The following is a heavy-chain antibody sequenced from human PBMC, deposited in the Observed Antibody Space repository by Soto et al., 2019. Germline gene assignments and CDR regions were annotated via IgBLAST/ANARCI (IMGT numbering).Heavy chain of an antibody. V-gene: IGHV5-51*01. Sequence: GESLKISCKASGYTFTSYWIGWVRQMPGKGLEWMGFIYPGDSDARYSPSFEGQVTISVDKSINTAYLRWNSLTASDTAIYYCARQPDYNILTGYLYYFDYWGQGTLVTVSS. J-gene: IGHJ4*02. CDR1: GYTFTSYW. CDR3: ARQPDYNILTGYLYYFDY. CDR2: IYPGDSDA. D-gene: IGHD3-9*01.